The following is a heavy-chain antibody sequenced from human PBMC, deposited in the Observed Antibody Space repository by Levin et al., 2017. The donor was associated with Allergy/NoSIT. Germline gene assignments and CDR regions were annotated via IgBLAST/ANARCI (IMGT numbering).Heavy chain of an antibody. V-gene: IGHV3-48*03. CDR3: AREKFLLTGYPEGFDY. CDR2: MSGSGRAI. CDR1: GFSFSSYE. D-gene: IGHD3-9*01. J-gene: IGHJ4*02. Sequence: LSLTCVASGFSFSSYEMNWVRQAPGRGLEWVSYMSGSGRAIYYADSLKGRFTISRDNANNVFYLQMNSLRVEDTAVYYCAREKFLLTGYPEGFDYWGLGTLVIVSA.